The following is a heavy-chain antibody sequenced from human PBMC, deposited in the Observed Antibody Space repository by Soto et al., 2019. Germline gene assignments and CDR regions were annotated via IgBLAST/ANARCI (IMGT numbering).Heavy chain of an antibody. CDR1: GFSLTTSGVG. CDR2: IYWDDDK. D-gene: IGHD3-10*01. CDR3: AHHPYYGLGSYSFDY. Sequence: QITLKESGPTLVRPTQTLTLTCTFSGFSLTTSGVGVGWIRQPPGKALEWLAVIYWDDDKRYSSSLKCRLTNTKDTSKNQVVLTLTNMDPVNTATYYCAHHPYYGLGSYSFDYWGQGTLVTVSS. J-gene: IGHJ4*02. V-gene: IGHV2-5*02.